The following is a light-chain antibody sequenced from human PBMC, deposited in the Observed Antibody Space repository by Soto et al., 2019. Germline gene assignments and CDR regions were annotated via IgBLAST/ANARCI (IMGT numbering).Light chain of an antibody. CDR3: QSYDSSRSGSV. V-gene: IGLV1-40*01. J-gene: IGLJ3*02. CDR2: GNS. CDR1: SSNIGAGYD. Sequence: QSVLTQPPSVSGAPGQRVTISCTGSSSNIGAGYDVNWYQQLPGTAPKLLIYGNSNRPSGVPDRFSGYKSGTSASLAITGFEAEDEADCYCQSYDSSRSGSVFGGGTQLTVL.